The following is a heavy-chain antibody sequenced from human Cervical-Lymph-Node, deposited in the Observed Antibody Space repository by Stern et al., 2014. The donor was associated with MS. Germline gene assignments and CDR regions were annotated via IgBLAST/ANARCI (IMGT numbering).Heavy chain of an antibody. J-gene: IGHJ4*02. CDR1: GYTFTGYY. CDR3: WMTSIWFGEEYYFDY. CDR2: INPNSGGT. D-gene: IGHD3-10*01. Sequence: QVQLVQSGAEVKKPGASVKVSCKASGYTFTGYYMHWVRQAPGQGLEWMGWINPNSGGTNYAQKFQGRVTMTRDTSISTAYMELSRLRSDDTAVYYCWMTSIWFGEEYYFDYWGQGTLVTVSS. V-gene: IGHV1-2*02.